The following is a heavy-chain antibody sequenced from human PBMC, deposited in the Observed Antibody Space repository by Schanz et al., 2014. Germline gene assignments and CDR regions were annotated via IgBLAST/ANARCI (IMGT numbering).Heavy chain of an antibody. J-gene: IGHJ5*02. CDR3: ARGQRRTIGRPFGP. Sequence: VQLEQSGAEVKKPGSSVKVSCKASGGTFSSFGINWVRQAPGQGLEWMGRIIPSLGLAKYEQKFQDKVTITADKSTSTASMELSSLRSEDTAVYYCARGQRRTIGRPFGPWGQGTLVTVSS. V-gene: IGHV1-69*04. CDR1: GGTFSSFG. D-gene: IGHD6-25*01. CDR2: IIPSLGLA.